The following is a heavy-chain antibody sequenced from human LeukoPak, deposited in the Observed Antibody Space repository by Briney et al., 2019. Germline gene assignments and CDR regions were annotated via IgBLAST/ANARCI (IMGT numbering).Heavy chain of an antibody. V-gene: IGHV4-39*01. D-gene: IGHD3-10*01. CDR1: GGSISSGSYY. CDR3: ARLQWFGESKKGYSYYMDV. J-gene: IGHJ6*03. Sequence: SETLSLTCTVSGGSISSGSYYWGWIRQPPGEGLEWIGSIYYSGDTYYNPSLESRVTISVDTSKNQFSLKLSSVTAADTAVYYCARLQWFGESKKGYSYYMDVWGKGTTVTVX. CDR2: IYYSGDT.